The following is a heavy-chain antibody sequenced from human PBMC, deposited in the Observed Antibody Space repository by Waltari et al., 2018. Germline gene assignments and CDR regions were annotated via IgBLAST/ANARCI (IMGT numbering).Heavy chain of an antibody. V-gene: IGHV1-2*06. CDR2: INPNSGGT. J-gene: IGHJ4*02. Sequence: QVQLVQSGAEIKEPGASVKGSCKAVGYTCSGYYMHWVRQAPGQGLEWMGRINPNSGGTNYAQKFQGRVTMTGVTSVSTAYMELSRLRSDDTAVYYCARAGASTNFDNWGQGTLVTVSS. D-gene: IGHD7-27*01. CDR1: GYTCSGYY. CDR3: ARAGASTNFDN.